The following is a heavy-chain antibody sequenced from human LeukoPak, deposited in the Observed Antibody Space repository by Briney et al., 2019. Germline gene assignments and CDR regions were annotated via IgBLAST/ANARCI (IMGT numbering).Heavy chain of an antibody. J-gene: IGHJ4*02. CDR2: TSGDGVST. Sequence: SGGSLRLSCVASGLPIADFAMHWVRQAPGKGLEWVSLTSGDGVSTFYADSVKGRFSISRDNSKNSLYLEMNSLRTEDAAMYYCAKESGKFDYWGQGTLVAVSS. CDR1: GLPIADFA. V-gene: IGHV3-43*02. CDR3: AKESGKFDY.